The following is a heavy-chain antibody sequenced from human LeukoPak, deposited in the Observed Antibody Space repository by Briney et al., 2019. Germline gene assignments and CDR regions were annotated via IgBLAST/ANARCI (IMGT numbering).Heavy chain of an antibody. CDR3: ARDLGDGYYRSSYFDY. Sequence: AASVKVSCKASGYTFTSYAMNWVRQAPGQGLEWMGIINPSGGSTSYAQKFQGRVTMTRDTSTSTVYMELSSLRSEDTAVYYCARDLGDGYYRSSYFDYWGQGTLVTVSS. D-gene: IGHD5-24*01. CDR2: INPSGGST. CDR1: GYTFTSYA. V-gene: IGHV1-46*01. J-gene: IGHJ4*02.